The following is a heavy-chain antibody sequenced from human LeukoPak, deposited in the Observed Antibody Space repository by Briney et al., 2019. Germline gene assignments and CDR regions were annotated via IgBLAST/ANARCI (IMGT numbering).Heavy chain of an antibody. J-gene: IGHJ4*02. CDR3: ARDIVVVPAAIPQEDY. V-gene: IGHV1-46*03. CDR2: INPSGGST. D-gene: IGHD2-2*02. Sequence: ASVKVSCKASGYTFTSYYMHWVRQAPGQGLEWMGIINPSGGSTSYAQKFQGRVTMTRDTSTSTVYMELSSLRSEDTAVYYCARDIVVVPAAIPQEDYWGQGTLVTVSS. CDR1: GYTFTSYY.